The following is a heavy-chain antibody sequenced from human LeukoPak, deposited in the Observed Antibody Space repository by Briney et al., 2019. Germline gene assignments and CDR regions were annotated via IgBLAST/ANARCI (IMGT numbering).Heavy chain of an antibody. V-gene: IGHV3-30*02. CDR2: IWYDGSNK. CDR1: GFTFSSYG. J-gene: IGHJ4*02. D-gene: IGHD6-25*01. Sequence: GGSLRLSCAASGFTFSSYGIHWVRQAPGKGLEWVAFIWYDGSNKYYADSVKGRFTISRDNSKNTLYLQMNGLRAEDTAVYYCTSLDRPAAAVTGGFDYWGQGTLVTVSS. CDR3: TSLDRPAAAVTGGFDY.